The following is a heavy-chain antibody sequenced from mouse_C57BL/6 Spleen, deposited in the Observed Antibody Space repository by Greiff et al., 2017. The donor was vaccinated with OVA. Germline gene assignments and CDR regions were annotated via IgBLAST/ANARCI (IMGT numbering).Heavy chain of an antibody. D-gene: IGHD1-1*01. CDR2: INPNNGGT. CDR1: GYTFTDYN. V-gene: IGHV1-22*01. J-gene: IGHJ4*01. CDR3: ARGLLRRTYYAMDY. Sequence: EVQLQESGPELVKPGASVKMSCKASGYTFTDYNMHWVKQSHGKSLEWIGYINPNNGGTSYNQKFKGKATLTVNKSSSTAYMELRSLPSEDSAVYYCARGLLRRTYYAMDYWGQGTSVTVSS.